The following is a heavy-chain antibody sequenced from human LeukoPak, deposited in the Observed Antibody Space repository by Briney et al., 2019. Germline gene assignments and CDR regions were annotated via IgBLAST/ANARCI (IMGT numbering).Heavy chain of an antibody. J-gene: IGHJ6*02. Sequence: ASVKVSCKASGYTFTSYAMHWVRQAPGQRLEWMGWINAGNGNTKYSQKFQGRVTITRDTSASTAYMELSSLRSEDTAVYYCAREEYCSSTSCYFSPNYYYYGMDVWGQGTTVTVSS. D-gene: IGHD2-2*01. CDR1: GYTFTSYA. CDR3: AREEYCSSTSCYFSPNYYYYGMDV. CDR2: INAGNGNT. V-gene: IGHV1-3*01.